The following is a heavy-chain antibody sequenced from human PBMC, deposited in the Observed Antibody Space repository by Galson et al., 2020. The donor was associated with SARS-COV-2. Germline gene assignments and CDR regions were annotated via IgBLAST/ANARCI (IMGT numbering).Heavy chain of an antibody. Sequence: GESLKISCAASGFTFSSYGMHWVRQAPGKGLEWVAAISYDGSNKYYADSVKGRFTISRDNSKNTLYLQMNSLRAEDTAVYYCAKDTGGYYYGSGSYEFDYWGQGTLVTVSS. CDR3: AKDTGGYYYGSGSYEFDY. J-gene: IGHJ4*02. V-gene: IGHV3-30*18. CDR2: ISYDGSNK. CDR1: GFTFSSYG. D-gene: IGHD3-10*01.